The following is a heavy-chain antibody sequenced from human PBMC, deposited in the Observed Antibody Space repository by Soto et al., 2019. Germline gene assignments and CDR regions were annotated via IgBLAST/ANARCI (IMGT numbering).Heavy chain of an antibody. CDR2: ISGNGANT. D-gene: IGHD3-9*01. CDR3: SYDTFGDKDF. V-gene: IGHV3-23*01. CDR1: GFTFINYA. J-gene: IGHJ4*02. Sequence: GGSLRLSCAASGFTFINYAMSWVRQAPGEGLEWGSTISGNGANTHYADSVKGRFTISRDNAKNTLYLQMNSLGVEDTALYYCSYDTFGDKDFWGQGTPVTVSS.